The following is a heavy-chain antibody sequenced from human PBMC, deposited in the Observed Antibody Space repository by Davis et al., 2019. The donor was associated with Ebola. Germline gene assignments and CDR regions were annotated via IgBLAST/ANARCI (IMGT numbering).Heavy chain of an antibody. Sequence: ASVKVSCKASGYTFTSYGITWVRQAPGQGLEWMGWIDPHNGNTNYAQNVQGRVIMTTDTSTSTAYMEVGSLRSDDTAVYYCARAQFPTTSDHWGQETLVTVSS. V-gene: IGHV1-18*04. CDR3: ARAQFPTTSDH. D-gene: IGHD1-1*01. CDR2: IDPHNGNT. CDR1: GYTFTSYG. J-gene: IGHJ4*02.